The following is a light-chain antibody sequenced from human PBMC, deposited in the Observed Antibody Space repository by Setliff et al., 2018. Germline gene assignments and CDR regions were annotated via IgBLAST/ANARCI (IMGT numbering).Light chain of an antibody. CDR3: GAWDRTLNVVV. V-gene: IGLV1-51*01. CDR2: AND. J-gene: IGLJ1*01. Sequence: QSALTQPPSVSAAPGQKVTISCSGSSSNIGNYYVSWYRKLPGTAPKLLIYANDRRPSGIPDRISGSKSGTSATLDITGLQTGDEADYFCGAWDRTLNVVVFGTGTKVTVL. CDR1: SSNIGNYY.